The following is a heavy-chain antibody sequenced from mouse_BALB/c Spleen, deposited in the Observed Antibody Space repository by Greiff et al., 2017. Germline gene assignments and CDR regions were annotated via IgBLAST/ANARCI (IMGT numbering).Heavy chain of an antibody. D-gene: IGHD1-3*01. CDR2: ISSGGSYT. CDR3: ARGDNYWFAY. CDR1: GFTFSSYG. Sequence: EVQGVESGGDLVKPGGSLKLSCAASGFTFSSYGMSWVRQTPDKRLEWVATISSGGSYTYYPDSVKGRFTISRDNAKNTLYLQMSSLKSEDTAMYYCARGDNYWFAYWGQGTLVTVAA. V-gene: IGHV5-6*01. J-gene: IGHJ3*01.